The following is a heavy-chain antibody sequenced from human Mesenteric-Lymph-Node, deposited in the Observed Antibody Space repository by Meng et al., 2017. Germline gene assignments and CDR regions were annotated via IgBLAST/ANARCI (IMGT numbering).Heavy chain of an antibody. V-gene: IGHV3-13*01. D-gene: IGHD6-13*01. Sequence: GESLKISCAASGFTFSSYDMHWVRQATGKGLEWVSAIGAAGDTYYPGSVKGRFTISRDNSKNSLYLQMNSLRTEDTALYYCAKDISATHTYYFDYWGQGTLVTVSS. J-gene: IGHJ4*02. CDR1: GFTFSSYD. CDR3: AKDISATHTYYFDY. CDR2: IGAAGDT.